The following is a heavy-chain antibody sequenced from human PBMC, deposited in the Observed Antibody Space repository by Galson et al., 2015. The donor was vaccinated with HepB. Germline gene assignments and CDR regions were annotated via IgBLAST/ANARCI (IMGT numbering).Heavy chain of an antibody. Sequence: SLRLSCAASGFTFSSYGMHWVRQAPGKGLEWVAVISYDGSNKYYADSVKGRFTISRDNSKNTLYLQMNSLRAEDTAVYYCAKIAFSGIAANYWGQGTLVTVSS. V-gene: IGHV3-30*18. J-gene: IGHJ4*02. D-gene: IGHD6-13*01. CDR1: GFTFSSYG. CDR2: ISYDGSNK. CDR3: AKIAFSGIAANY.